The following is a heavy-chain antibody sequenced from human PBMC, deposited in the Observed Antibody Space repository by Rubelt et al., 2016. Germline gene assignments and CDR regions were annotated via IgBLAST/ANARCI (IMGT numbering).Heavy chain of an antibody. Sequence: EVQLLESGGGLVQPGGSLRLSCATSGFTFDTYAMSWARQAPGKGLEWVSGITGSGGTTVYADSVKGRFTISRDNSKNTLYLQMNSLRAEDTAVYYCAKAHGYYDSSGYHDYWGQGTLVTVSS. CDR1: GFTFDTYA. D-gene: IGHD3-22*01. V-gene: IGHV3-23*01. J-gene: IGHJ4*02. CDR3: AKAHGYYDSSGYHDY. CDR2: ITGSGGTT.